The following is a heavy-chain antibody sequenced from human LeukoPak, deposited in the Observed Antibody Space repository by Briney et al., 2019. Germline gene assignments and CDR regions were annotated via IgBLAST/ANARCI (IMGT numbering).Heavy chain of an antibody. V-gene: IGHV4-34*01. CDR2: VNHSGST. CDR3: ARVSCPSGGICYLYYFDY. J-gene: IGHJ4*02. CDR1: GGSFSGYY. Sequence: PSETLSLTCAVYGGSFSGYYWSWIRQPPGKGLEWIGKVNHSGSTNYNPSLKSRVTISVDTSKNQFSLKLSSVTAADTAVYYCARVSCPSGGICYLYYFDYWGQGTLVTVSS. D-gene: IGHD2-15*01.